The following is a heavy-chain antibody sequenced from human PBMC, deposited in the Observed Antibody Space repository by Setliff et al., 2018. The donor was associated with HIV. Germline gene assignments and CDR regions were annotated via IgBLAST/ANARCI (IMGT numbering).Heavy chain of an antibody. CDR3: ARSGGPTYNYDSSGHYPDY. D-gene: IGHD3-22*01. CDR2: IDPSDSDT. CDR1: GYMFASYW. Sequence: PGESLKISCKGSGYMFASYWINWVRQVPGEGLEWRARIDPSDSDTNFSPSFQGHVTISVDRSITTAYLQWSSLKATDTAMYVCARSGGPTYNYDSSGHYPDYWGQGTLVTVSS. V-gene: IGHV5-10-1*01. J-gene: IGHJ4*02.